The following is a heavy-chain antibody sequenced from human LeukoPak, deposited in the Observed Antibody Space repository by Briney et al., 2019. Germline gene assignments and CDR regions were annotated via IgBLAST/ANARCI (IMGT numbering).Heavy chain of an antibody. CDR2: IYHSGST. V-gene: IGHV4-38-2*01. Sequence: PSETLSLTCAVSGYSISSGYYWGWIRQPPGKGLEWIGSIYHSGSTYYNPSLKSRVTISVDTSKNQFSLKLSSVTAADTAVYYFARQVDYFDYWGQGTLVTVSS. CDR1: GYSISSGYY. CDR3: ARQVDYFDY. J-gene: IGHJ4*02.